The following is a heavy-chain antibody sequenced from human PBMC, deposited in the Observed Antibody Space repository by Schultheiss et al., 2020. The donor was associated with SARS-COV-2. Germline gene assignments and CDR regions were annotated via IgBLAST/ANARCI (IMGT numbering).Heavy chain of an antibody. V-gene: IGHV4-59*01. J-gene: IGHJ4*02. CDR1: GGSISSYY. D-gene: IGHD3-10*01. CDR2: IYYSGST. CDR3: AREDERFGHDY. Sequence: SETLSLTCTVSGGSISSYYWSWIRQPPGKGLEWIGYIYYSGSTNYNPSLKSRVTISVDTSKNQFSLKRSSVTAADTAVYYCAREDERFGHDYWGQGTLVTVSS.